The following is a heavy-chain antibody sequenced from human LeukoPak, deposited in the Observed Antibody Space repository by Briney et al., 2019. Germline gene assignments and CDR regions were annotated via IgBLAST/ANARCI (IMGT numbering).Heavy chain of an antibody. Sequence: GGSLRLSRAASGFTFSSYSMNWVRQAPGKGLEWVSSISSSSSYIYYADSVKGRFTISRDNAKNSLYLQMNSLRAEDTAVYYCARDGWYSSSSGGWWFDPWGQGTLVTVSS. CDR1: GFTFSSYS. J-gene: IGHJ5*02. V-gene: IGHV3-21*01. CDR3: ARDGWYSSSSGGWWFDP. CDR2: ISSSSSYI. D-gene: IGHD6-13*01.